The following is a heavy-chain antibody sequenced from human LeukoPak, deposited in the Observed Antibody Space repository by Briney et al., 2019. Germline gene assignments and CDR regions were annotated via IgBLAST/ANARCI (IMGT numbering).Heavy chain of an antibody. D-gene: IGHD6-13*01. Sequence: PGGSLRLACAAAGFTFSSYGMHWVRQAPGKGLEWVAVISYDGSNKYYADSVKGRFTISRDNSKNTLYLQMNSLRAEDTAVYYCAKDGGIAAAASLLDYWGQGTLVTVSS. CDR1: GFTFSSYG. CDR3: AKDGGIAAAASLLDY. J-gene: IGHJ4*02. V-gene: IGHV3-30*18. CDR2: ISYDGSNK.